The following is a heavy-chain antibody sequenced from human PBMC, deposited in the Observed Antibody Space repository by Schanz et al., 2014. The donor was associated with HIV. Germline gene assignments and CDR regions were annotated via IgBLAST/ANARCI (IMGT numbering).Heavy chain of an antibody. D-gene: IGHD2-15*01. V-gene: IGHV1-8*01. J-gene: IGHJ4*02. Sequence: QVQLVQSGAEVKKPGASVKVSCKASGYTFSSYDINWVRQATGQGLEWMGWMNPNSGNTDCTQKFQGRLTMTRNSSISTAYMELSGVSSEDTAVYYCARGYCSGGTCYSGDYWGQGTLVTVSS. CDR1: GYTFSSYD. CDR3: ARGYCSGGTCYSGDY. CDR2: MNPNSGNT.